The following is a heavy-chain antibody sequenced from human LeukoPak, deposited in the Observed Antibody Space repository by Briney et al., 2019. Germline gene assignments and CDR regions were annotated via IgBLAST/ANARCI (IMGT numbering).Heavy chain of an antibody. CDR1: GFTFSGYW. V-gene: IGHV3-7*01. Sequence: GGSLRLSCAASGFTFSGYWMSWVRQTPEKGLEWVANIKQDGYEKYYVDSVKGRFTISRDNAKNSLYLQMNSLRADDTAVYYCARALARSTVTLLWPMGYWGQGTLVTVSS. J-gene: IGHJ4*02. CDR2: IKQDGYEK. D-gene: IGHD4-17*01. CDR3: ARALARSTVTLLWPMGY.